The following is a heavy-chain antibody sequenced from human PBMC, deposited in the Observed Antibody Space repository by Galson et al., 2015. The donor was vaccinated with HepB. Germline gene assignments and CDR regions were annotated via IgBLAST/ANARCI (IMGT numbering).Heavy chain of an antibody. J-gene: IGHJ4*02. Sequence: SLRLSCAASGFTFSSYAMSWVRQAPGKGLEWVSAISGSGGSTYYADSVKGRFTISRDNSKNTLYLQMNSLRAEDTAVYYCAKDGRGSSWYDYWGQGTLVTVSS. D-gene: IGHD6-13*01. V-gene: IGHV3-23*01. CDR1: GFTFSSYA. CDR2: ISGSGGST. CDR3: AKDGRGSSWYDY.